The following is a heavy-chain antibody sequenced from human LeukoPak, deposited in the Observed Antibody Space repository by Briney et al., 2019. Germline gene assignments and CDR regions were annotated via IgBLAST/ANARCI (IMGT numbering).Heavy chain of an antibody. J-gene: IGHJ4*02. Sequence: GGSLRLSCAASGFTFSSYAMSWVRQAPGKGLGWVGNIKQDGSETYFVDSVKGRFTISRDNAKNSLYLQMNNLRAEDTAVYYCARDAMSRTADYWGQGTLVTVSS. V-gene: IGHV3-7*01. D-gene: IGHD2-2*01. CDR2: IKQDGSET. CDR1: GFTFSSYA. CDR3: ARDAMSRTADY.